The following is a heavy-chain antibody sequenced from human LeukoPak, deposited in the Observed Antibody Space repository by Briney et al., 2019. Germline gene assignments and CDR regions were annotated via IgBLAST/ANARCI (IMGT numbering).Heavy chain of an antibody. CDR2: ISYDGSNK. CDR1: GFTFSSYA. D-gene: IGHD1-14*01. V-gene: IGHV3-30-3*01. CDR3: AGDEGDVTSFDY. J-gene: IGHJ4*02. Sequence: GGSLRLSCAASGFTFSSYAMHWVRQAPGKGLEWVAVISYDGSNKYYADSVKGRFTISRDNSKNTLYLQMNSLRAEDTAVYYCAGDEGDVTSFDYGGQGTLVTVSS.